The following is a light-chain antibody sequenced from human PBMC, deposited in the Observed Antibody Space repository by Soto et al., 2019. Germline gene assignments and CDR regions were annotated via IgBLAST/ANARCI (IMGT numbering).Light chain of an antibody. V-gene: IGKV3-20*01. Sequence: EIVLTQSPGTLSLSPGERATLSCRASQSVSDMYLAWYQQKPGQAPRLLIYASNRATGIPVRFSGSGSGTDFTLTISRLEPEDFAVYYCQHYGTSALFGPGTKVEIK. CDR3: QHYGTSAL. CDR1: QSVSDMY. CDR2: AS. J-gene: IGKJ3*01.